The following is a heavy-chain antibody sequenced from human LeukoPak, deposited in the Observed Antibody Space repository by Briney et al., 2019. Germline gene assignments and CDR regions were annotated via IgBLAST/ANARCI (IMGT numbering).Heavy chain of an antibody. CDR2: IKQDGSER. J-gene: IGHJ6*03. D-gene: IGHD1/OR15-1a*01. V-gene: IGHV3-7*01. Sequence: PGGSLRLSCATSGFTFSVYWMSWVRQAPGKGLEWVANIKQDGSERYYLDSVKGRFTISRDYARKSLYLEMNYLRAEDTAVYCCTRDEQGDYRYYMDVWGKGTTVTVSS. CDR1: GFTFSVYW. CDR3: TRDEQGDYRYYMDV.